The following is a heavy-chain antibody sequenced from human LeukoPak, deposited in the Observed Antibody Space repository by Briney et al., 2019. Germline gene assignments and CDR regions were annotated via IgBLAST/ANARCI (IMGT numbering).Heavy chain of an antibody. V-gene: IGHV3-23*01. CDR3: ARRPGLERYYFDY. Sequence: QTGGSLRLSCAASGFTFSSYAMSWVRQAPGKGLQWVSTISGSGGSTYYAGSVKGRFTISRDNSKSTLYLQMNSLRAEDAALYFRARRPGLERYYFDYWGQGTLVTVSS. CDR2: ISGSGGST. J-gene: IGHJ4*02. CDR1: GFTFSSYA. D-gene: IGHD1-1*01.